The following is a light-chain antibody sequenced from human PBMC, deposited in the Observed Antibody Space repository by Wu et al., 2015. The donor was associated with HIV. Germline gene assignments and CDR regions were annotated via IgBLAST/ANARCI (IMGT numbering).Light chain of an antibody. CDR3: QQYQNWPPIT. J-gene: IGKJ4*01. CDR1: QSVSSN. V-gene: IGKV3-15*01. Sequence: EIVMTQSPATLSVSPGERATLSCRASQSVSSNLAWYQQKPGQAPRLLIYGASTRATGIPARFSGSGFATDFTLIIDSLESEDFAVYYCQQYQNWPPITFGGGTKVEIK. CDR2: GAS.